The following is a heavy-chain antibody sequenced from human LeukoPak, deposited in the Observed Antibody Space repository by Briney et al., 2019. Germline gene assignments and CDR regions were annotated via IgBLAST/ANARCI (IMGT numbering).Heavy chain of an antibody. CDR3: ATPDSGPDAFDI. V-gene: IGHV3-9*01. CDR2: ISWSSDNI. D-gene: IGHD6-25*01. Sequence: PGGSLRLSCAASGFTFDDYAMHWVRQAPGKGLEWVSGISWSSDNIDYADSVKGRFTISRDNAKNSLYLQMNSLRAEDTAVYYCATPDSGPDAFDIWGQGTMVTVSS. CDR1: GFTFDDYA. J-gene: IGHJ3*02.